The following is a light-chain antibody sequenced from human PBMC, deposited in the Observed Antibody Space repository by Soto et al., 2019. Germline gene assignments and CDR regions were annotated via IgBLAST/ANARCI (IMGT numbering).Light chain of an antibody. CDR1: QGVSDW. J-gene: IGKJ5*01. V-gene: IGKV1-12*01. Sequence: DIQMNQSPSSVSASVGDRVTITCRASQGVSDWLAWYQQKPGKAPKLLIYAASILQSGVPSRFSGSGSGTHFTLTISSLQPEDFATYYCQQIYSIPITFGQGTRLEI. CDR3: QQIYSIPIT. CDR2: AAS.